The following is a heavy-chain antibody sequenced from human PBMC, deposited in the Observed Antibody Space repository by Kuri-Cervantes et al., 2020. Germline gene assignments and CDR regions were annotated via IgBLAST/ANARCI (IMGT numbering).Heavy chain of an antibody. V-gene: IGHV4-38-2*02. CDR1: GYSISSGYY. D-gene: IGHD3-22*01. CDR3: ARVYDSSGYLGQFDY. J-gene: IGHJ4*02. Sequence: GSLRLSCTVSGYSISSGYYWGWIRQPPGKGLEWIGSIYHSGSTYYNPSLKSRVTISVDTSKNQFSLKLSSVTAADTAVYYCARVYDSSGYLGQFDYWGQGTLVTVSS. CDR2: IYHSGST.